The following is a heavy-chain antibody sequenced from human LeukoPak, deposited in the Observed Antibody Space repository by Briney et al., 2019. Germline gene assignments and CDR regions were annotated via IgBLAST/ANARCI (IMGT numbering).Heavy chain of an antibody. D-gene: IGHD3-16*02. CDR1: GGTFSSYA. V-gene: IGHV1-69*05. J-gene: IGHJ4*02. CDR2: IIPIFGTA. Sequence: SVKVSCKASGGTFSSYAISWVRQAPEQGLEWMGGIIPIFGTANYAQKLQGRVTMTTDTSTSTAYMELRSLRSDDTAVYYCARGYDYVWGSYRYFDYWGQGTLVTVSS. CDR3: ARGYDYVWGSYRYFDY.